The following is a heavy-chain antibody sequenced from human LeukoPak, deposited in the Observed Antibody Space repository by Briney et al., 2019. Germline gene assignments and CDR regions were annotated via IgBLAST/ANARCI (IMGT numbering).Heavy chain of an antibody. CDR2: IYPGNSDT. Sequence: GESLQISCKGSGYSFTLYWIAWVRQMPGKGLEWMGIIYPGNSDTRYSPSFRGQVTISVDKSISTAYLQWSSLKASDTAIYYCARQDGSGIYYFDYWGQGTLVTVSS. J-gene: IGHJ4*02. V-gene: IGHV5-51*01. CDR3: ARQDGSGIYYFDY. D-gene: IGHD3-10*01. CDR1: GYSFTLYW.